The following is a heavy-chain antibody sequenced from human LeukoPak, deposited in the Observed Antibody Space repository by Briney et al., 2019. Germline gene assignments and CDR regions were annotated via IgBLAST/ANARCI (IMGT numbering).Heavy chain of an antibody. CDR2: ISSNGGST. J-gene: IGHJ4*02. V-gene: IGHV3-64*02. Sequence: GGSLRLSCAASGFTFSSYAMHWVRQAPGKGLQNVSAISSNGGSTYYADSVKGRFTISRDNSKNTLYLQMGSLRGEDMAVYYCARGGSSSWSPIDYWGQGTLVTVSS. CDR3: ARGGSSSWSPIDY. CDR1: GFTFSSYA. D-gene: IGHD6-13*01.